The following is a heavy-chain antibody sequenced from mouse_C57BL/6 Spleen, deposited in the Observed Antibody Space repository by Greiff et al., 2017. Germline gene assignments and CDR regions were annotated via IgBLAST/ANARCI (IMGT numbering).Heavy chain of an antibody. D-gene: IGHD4-1*01. Sequence: EVQLVESGGGLVKPGGSLKLSCAASGFTFSDYGMHWVRQAPEKGLEWVAYISSGSSTIYYADTVKGRFTISRDKAKNTLFLQMTSLRSEDTAMYYCERRNWDYFDYWGQGTTLTVSS. CDR2: ISSGSSTI. J-gene: IGHJ2*01. CDR3: ERRNWDYFDY. V-gene: IGHV5-17*01. CDR1: GFTFSDYG.